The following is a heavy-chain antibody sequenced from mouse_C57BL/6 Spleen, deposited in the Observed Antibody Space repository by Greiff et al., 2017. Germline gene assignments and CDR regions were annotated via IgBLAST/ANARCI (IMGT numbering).Heavy chain of an antibody. CDR2: IYPGDGDT. V-gene: IGHV1-80*01. J-gene: IGHJ4*01. D-gene: IGHD2-2*01. Sequence: VQLQQSGAELVKPGASVKISCKASGYAFSSYWMNWVKQRPGKGLEWIGQIYPGDGDTNYNGKFTGKATLTADKSSSTAYMQLSSLTAEDSAVYFCARSDGYDGGDAMDYWGQGTAVTVSS. CDR1: GYAFSSYW. CDR3: ARSDGYDGGDAMDY.